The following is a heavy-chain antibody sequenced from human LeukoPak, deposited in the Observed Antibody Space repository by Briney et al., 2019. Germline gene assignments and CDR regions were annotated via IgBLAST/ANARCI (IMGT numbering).Heavy chain of an antibody. CDR1: VFTFDDYG. CDR3: ARDSHWNYEYYFDY. J-gene: IGHJ4*02. V-gene: IGHV3-20*04. D-gene: IGHD1-7*01. Sequence: GESLRLSCAASVFTFDDYGMSWVRQAPGKGLEWISGMNGNGVSTGYADSVKGRFTISRDNAKNSLYLQMNSLRAEDTALYYCARDSHWNYEYYFDYWGPGTLVTVSS. CDR2: MNGNGVST.